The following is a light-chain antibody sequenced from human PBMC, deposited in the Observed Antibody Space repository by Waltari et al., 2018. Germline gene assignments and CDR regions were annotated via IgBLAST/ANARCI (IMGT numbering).Light chain of an antibody. CDR2: DVS. V-gene: IGLV2-14*03. J-gene: IGLJ2*01. CDR3: SSYTSSSTLVV. Sequence: QSALTQPASVSGSPGQSITISCTGTSSDIGYYNYVSWYQQHPGKAPKLMICDVSNRPSVVSNRFSGSKSGNTASLTISGLQAEDEADYYCSSYTSSSTLVVFGGGTKLTVL. CDR1: SSDIGYYNY.